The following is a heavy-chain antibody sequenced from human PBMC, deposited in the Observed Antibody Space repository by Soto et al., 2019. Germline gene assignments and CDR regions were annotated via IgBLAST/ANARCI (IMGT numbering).Heavy chain of an antibody. D-gene: IGHD6-19*01. J-gene: IGHJ4*02. Sequence: ASVKVSCKASGGTFSSYAISWVRQAPGQGLEWMGGIIPIFGTANYAQKFQGRVTITADESTSTAYMELSSLRSEDTAVYYCVREGSSGWYGWGQGTLVTVSS. CDR2: IIPIFGTA. V-gene: IGHV1-69*13. CDR1: GGTFSSYA. CDR3: VREGSSGWYG.